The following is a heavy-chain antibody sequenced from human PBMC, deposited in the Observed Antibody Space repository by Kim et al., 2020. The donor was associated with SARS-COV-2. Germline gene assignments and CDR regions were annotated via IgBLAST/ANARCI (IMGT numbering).Heavy chain of an antibody. CDR2: ISYDGSNK. D-gene: IGHD6-13*01. J-gene: IGHJ4*02. V-gene: IGHV3-30*18. CDR3: AKQYSSSWSRALDY. CDR1: GFTFSSYG. Sequence: GGSLRLSCAASGFTFSSYGMHWVRQAPGKGLEWVAVISYDGSNKYYADSVKGRFTISRDNSKNTLYLQMNSLRAEDTAVYYCAKQYSSSWSRALDYWGQGTLVTVSS.